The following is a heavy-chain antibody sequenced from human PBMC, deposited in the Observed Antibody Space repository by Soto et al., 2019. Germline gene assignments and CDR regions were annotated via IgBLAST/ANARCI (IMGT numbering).Heavy chain of an antibody. Sequence: QVQLVQSGAEVKKPGASVKVSCKASGYTFTSYDINWVRQATGQGLEWMGWMNPNSGNTGYAQKFQGRVTMTRNTSISTAYMELSSLRSEDTAVYYCARAPMVRGGEYYYYYMDVWGKGTTVTVSS. CDR3: ARAPMVRGGEYYYYYMDV. J-gene: IGHJ6*03. CDR2: MNPNSGNT. D-gene: IGHD3-10*01. V-gene: IGHV1-8*01. CDR1: GYTFTSYD.